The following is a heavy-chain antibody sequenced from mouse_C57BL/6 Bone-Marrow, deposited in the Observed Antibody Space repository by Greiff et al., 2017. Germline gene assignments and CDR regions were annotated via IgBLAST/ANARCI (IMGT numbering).Heavy chain of an antibody. Sequence: QVQLQQPGAELVRPGTSVKLSCKASGYTFTSYWMHWVKQRPGQGLEWIGVIDPSDSYTNYNQKFKGKAILTVDTSSSTAYMQLSSLTSEDSAVYYCARGGIYYYGSSPWFAYWGQGTLVTVSA. D-gene: IGHD1-1*01. V-gene: IGHV1-59*01. CDR2: IDPSDSYT. CDR1: GYTFTSYW. J-gene: IGHJ3*01. CDR3: ARGGIYYYGSSPWFAY.